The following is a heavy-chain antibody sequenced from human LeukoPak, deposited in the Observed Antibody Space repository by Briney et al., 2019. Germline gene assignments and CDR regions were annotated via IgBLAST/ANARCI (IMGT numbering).Heavy chain of an antibody. CDR2: IISSGSHI. Sequence: PSGTLSLTCTVSSDSIFSSNWWSWVRQPPGKGLEWVSSIISSGSHIYYADSVKGRFTISRNNAKNSLYLQMNSLRAEDTAVYYCAREDASSWDYWGQGTLVTVSS. CDR1: SDSIFSSNW. D-gene: IGHD6-13*01. V-gene: IGHV3-21*01. CDR3: AREDASSWDY. J-gene: IGHJ4*02.